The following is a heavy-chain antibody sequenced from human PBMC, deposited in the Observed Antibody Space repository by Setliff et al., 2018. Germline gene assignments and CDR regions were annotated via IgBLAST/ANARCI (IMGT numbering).Heavy chain of an antibody. V-gene: IGHV5-51*01. Sequence: PGESLKISCKGSGYSFTNYWIAWVRQMPGKGLEWMGIINPRDSDTRYSPSFQGQVTISTDTSINTAFLQWNNLKASDTAVYYCARRGERFFNWFDPWGQGTLVTVSS. CDR2: INPRDSDT. CDR3: ARRGERFFNWFDP. J-gene: IGHJ5*02. CDR1: GYSFTNYW. D-gene: IGHD2-21*01.